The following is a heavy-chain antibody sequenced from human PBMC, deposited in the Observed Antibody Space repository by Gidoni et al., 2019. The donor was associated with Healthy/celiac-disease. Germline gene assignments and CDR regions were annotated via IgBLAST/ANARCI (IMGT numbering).Heavy chain of an antibody. CDR2: VYYTGNT. Sequence: QVQLQESGPGLVKPSETLSLTCPISGCSIIRHYWSWIRQPPGKGLEWVGYVYYTGNTNYNPSLKSRVTISIDTSRIQFSLNLTSVTAADTAVYYCARAWGTSRGGEFDYWGQGTLITVSS. CDR3: ARAWGTSRGGEFDY. V-gene: IGHV4-59*11. J-gene: IGHJ4*02. D-gene: IGHD3-16*01. CDR1: GCSIIRHY.